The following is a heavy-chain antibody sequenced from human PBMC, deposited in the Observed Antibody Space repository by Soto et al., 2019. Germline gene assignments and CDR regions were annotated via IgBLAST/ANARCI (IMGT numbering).Heavy chain of an antibody. CDR1: GGSISSSSYY. V-gene: IGHV4-39*01. Sequence: SETLSLTCTVSGGSISSSSYYWGWIRQPPGKGLEWIGSIYYSGSTYYNPSLKSRVTISVDTSKNQFSLKLSSVTAADTAVYYCARHKDYYDQFDYWGQGTLVTVSS. CDR3: ARHKDYYDQFDY. CDR2: IYYSGST. J-gene: IGHJ4*02. D-gene: IGHD3-22*01.